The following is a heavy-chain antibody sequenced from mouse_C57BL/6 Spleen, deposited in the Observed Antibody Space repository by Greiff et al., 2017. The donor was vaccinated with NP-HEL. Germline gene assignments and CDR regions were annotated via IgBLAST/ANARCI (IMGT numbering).Heavy chain of an antibody. Sequence: VQLQQPGAELVMPGASVKLSCKASGYTFTSYWMHWVKQRPGQGLEWIGEIDPSDSYTNYNQKFKGKSTLTVDKSSSTAYMQLSSLTSEDSAVYYCARGGFYYDYGYFDVWGTGTTVTVSS. D-gene: IGHD2-4*01. CDR3: ARGGFYYDYGYFDV. V-gene: IGHV1-69*01. CDR1: GYTFTSYW. CDR2: IDPSDSYT. J-gene: IGHJ1*03.